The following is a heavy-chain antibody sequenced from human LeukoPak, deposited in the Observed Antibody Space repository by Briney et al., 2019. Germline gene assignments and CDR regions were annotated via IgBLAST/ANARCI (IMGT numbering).Heavy chain of an antibody. D-gene: IGHD1-26*01. V-gene: IGHV4-39*07. Sequence: SETLSLTCTVSGGSISSSSYYWGWIRQPPGKGLEWIGSIYYSGSTYYNPSLKSRVTISVDTSKNQFSLKLTSVTAADTAVYYCVRDRELTYWGQGTLVTVSS. J-gene: IGHJ4*02. CDR2: IYYSGST. CDR1: GGSISSSSYY. CDR3: VRDRELTY.